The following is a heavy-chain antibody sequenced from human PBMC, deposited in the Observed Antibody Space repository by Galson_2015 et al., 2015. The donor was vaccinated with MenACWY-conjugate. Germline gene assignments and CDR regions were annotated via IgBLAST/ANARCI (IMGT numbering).Heavy chain of an antibody. D-gene: IGHD5-24*01. CDR3: ARVRDGYNRFDY. CDR2: INSDGSST. J-gene: IGHJ4*02. CDR1: GFTFSSYW. Sequence: SLRLSCAASGFTFSSYWMHWVRQAPGKGLVWVSRINSDGSSTSYADSVKGRFTISRDNAKNTLYLQMNSLRAEDMAVYYCARVRDGYNRFDYWGQGTLVTVSS. V-gene: IGHV3-74*01.